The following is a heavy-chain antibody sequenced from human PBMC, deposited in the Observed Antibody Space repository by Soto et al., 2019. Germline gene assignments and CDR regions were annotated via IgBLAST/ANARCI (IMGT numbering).Heavy chain of an antibody. D-gene: IGHD3-3*01. CDR1: GGSISSSSYY. CDR3: ASWEGDFWSGYSYGMDV. CDR2: IYYSGST. Sequence: PSDTLSLTCNVSGGSISSSSYYWGWIRQPPGKGLEWIGSIYYSGSTYYKPSLKSRVTISVETSQKQFSLKLSSVTAADTAVYYCASWEGDFWSGYSYGMDVWGQGTTVT. V-gene: IGHV4-39*01. J-gene: IGHJ6*02.